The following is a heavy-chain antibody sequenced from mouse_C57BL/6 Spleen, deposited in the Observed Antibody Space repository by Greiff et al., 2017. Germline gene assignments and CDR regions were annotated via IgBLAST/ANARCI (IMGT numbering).Heavy chain of an antibody. CDR2: INPSTGGT. V-gene: IGHV1-43*01. J-gene: IGHJ2*01. Sequence: VQLQQSGPELVKPGASVKISCKASGYSFTGYYMHWVKQSSEKSLEWIGEINPSTGGTSYNQKFKGKATLTVDKSSSTAYMQLKSLTSEDSAVYYCAGGDYYGSSPFGYWGQGTTLTVSS. CDR1: GYSFTGYY. D-gene: IGHD1-1*01. CDR3: AGGDYYGSSPFGY.